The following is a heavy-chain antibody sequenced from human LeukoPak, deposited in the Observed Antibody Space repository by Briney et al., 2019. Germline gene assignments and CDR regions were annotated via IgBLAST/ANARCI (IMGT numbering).Heavy chain of an antibody. CDR3: ASLYYDILTGYDYYGMDV. Sequence: GGSLRLSCAASGFTFSSYWMSWVRQAPGKGLEWVANIKQDGSEKYYVDSVKGRFTISRDNAKNSLYLQMNSLRAEDTAVYYCASLYYDILTGYDYYGMDVWGKGTTVTVPS. CDR2: IKQDGSEK. V-gene: IGHV3-7*03. D-gene: IGHD3-9*01. J-gene: IGHJ6*04. CDR1: GFTFSSYW.